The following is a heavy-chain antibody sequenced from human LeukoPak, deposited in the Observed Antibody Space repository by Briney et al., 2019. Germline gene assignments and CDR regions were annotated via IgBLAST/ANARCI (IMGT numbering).Heavy chain of an antibody. Sequence: GGSLRLSCAASGFTFSSYSMNWVRQAPGKGLEWVSSISSSSSYIYYADSVKGRFTISRDNAKNSLYLQMNSLRSEDTAVYYCARSWVYSSSWYRGFDPWGQGTLVTVSS. V-gene: IGHV3-21*04. CDR1: GFTFSSYS. J-gene: IGHJ5*02. D-gene: IGHD6-13*01. CDR2: ISSSSSYI. CDR3: ARSWVYSSSWYRGFDP.